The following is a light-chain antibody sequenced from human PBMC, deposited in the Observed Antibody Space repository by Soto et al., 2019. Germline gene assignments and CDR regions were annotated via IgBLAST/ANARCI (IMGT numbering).Light chain of an antibody. J-gene: IGKJ1*01. V-gene: IGKV1-33*01. CDR3: QQYYSYPRT. CDR1: QNINNY. CDR2: TAS. Sequence: DIQMTQSPSSLSASVGDRVTITCQASQNINNYLNWYQQKPGKAPKLLIYTASNLESGVPSRFSGSGSGTDFTLTISCLQSEDFATYYCQQYYSYPRTFGQGTKVDIK.